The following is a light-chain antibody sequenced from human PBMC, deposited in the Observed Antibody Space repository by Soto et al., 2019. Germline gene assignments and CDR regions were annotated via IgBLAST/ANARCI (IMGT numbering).Light chain of an antibody. J-gene: IGKJ2*02. CDR3: QHYTISGCT. Sequence: DIQLTQSPSTLSASIGDRVTITCRASQSIDGWLAWYQQKPGEAPKLLIYKSSTSKPGVPSRFSGSGSGTDFTLTISTLQPGDFATYYCQHYTISGCTFGQGTKLEIK. CDR1: QSIDGW. CDR2: KSS. V-gene: IGKV1-5*03.